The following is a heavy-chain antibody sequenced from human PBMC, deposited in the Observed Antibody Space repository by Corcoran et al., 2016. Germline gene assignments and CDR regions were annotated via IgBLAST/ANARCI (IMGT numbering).Heavy chain of an antibody. CDR1: GGSISSSSYY. CDR3: ASLALVRFLEWSAGQPRSSYYYYGMDV. D-gene: IGHD3-3*01. J-gene: IGHJ6*02. V-gene: IGHV4-39*01. Sequence: QLQLQESGPGLVKPSETLSLTCTVSGGSISSSSYYWGWIRQPPGKGLEWIGSIYYSGSTYYNPSLKSRVTISVDTSKNQFSLKLSSVTAADTAVYYCASLALVRFLEWSAGQPRSSYYYYGMDVWGPGTTVTVSS. CDR2: IYYSGST.